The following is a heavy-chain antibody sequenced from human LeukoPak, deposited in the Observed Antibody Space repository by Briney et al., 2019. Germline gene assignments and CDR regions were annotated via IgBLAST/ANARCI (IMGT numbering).Heavy chain of an antibody. D-gene: IGHD5-12*01. V-gene: IGHV1-18*01. CDR1: GYTLSSYG. CDR3: ARDLVYVDIVATIDY. CDR2: ISAYSGNT. J-gene: IGHJ4*02. Sequence: ASVKVSCKASGYTLSSYGISWVRQAPGQGLEWMGWISAYSGNTNYAQKVQGRVTMTTDRSTSTAHMELRSLRSDDTAVYYCARDLVYVDIVATIDYWGQGTLVTVSS.